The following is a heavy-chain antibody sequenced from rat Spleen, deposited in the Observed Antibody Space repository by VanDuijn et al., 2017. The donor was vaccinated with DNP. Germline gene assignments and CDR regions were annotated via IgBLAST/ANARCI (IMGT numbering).Heavy chain of an antibody. Sequence: EVKLVESGGGLVQPGRSLKLSCAASGFNFNDYWMAWVRQTPETGLEWVATIMYDDSITYYRDSVKGRFTISRDNAKSTLYLQMDSLRSEDTATYYCATQGYPRPFAFWGQGTLVTVSS. CDR3: ATQGYPRPFAF. J-gene: IGHJ3*01. CDR2: IMYDDSIT. CDR1: GFNFNDYW. D-gene: IGHD1-4*01. V-gene: IGHV5S10*01.